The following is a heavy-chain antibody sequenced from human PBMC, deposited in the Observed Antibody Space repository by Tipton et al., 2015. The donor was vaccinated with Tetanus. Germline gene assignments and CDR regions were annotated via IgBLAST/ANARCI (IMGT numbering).Heavy chain of an antibody. D-gene: IGHD2-21*01. Sequence: GLVKPSETLSLSCTVSGGSITSGGYYWGWIRQPPGKGPEWIGSIFYSGSTYYHPSLKSRVTISVDTSKNQFFFKLTSLTAADTGVYYCARIILTPILGPIDSWGQGILVTVSS. V-gene: IGHV4-39*01. CDR1: GGSITSGGYY. CDR2: IFYSGST. CDR3: ARIILTPILGPIDS. J-gene: IGHJ4*02.